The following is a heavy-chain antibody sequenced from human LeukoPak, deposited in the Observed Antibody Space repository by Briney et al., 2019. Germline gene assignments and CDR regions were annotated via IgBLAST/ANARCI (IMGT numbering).Heavy chain of an antibody. CDR2: ISAYNGNT. CDR1: GYTFTSYG. Sequence: HEASVKVSCKASGYTFTSYGISWVRQAPGQGLEWMGWISAYNGNTNYAQKLQGRVTMTTDTSTSTAYMELRSLRSDDTAVYYCARDSWAYYGGNFFDYWGQGTLVTVSS. CDR3: ARDSWAYYGGNFFDY. D-gene: IGHD4-23*01. V-gene: IGHV1-18*01. J-gene: IGHJ4*02.